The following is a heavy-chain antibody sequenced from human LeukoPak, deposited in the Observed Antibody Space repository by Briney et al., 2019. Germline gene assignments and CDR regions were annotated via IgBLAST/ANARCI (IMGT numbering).Heavy chain of an antibody. CDR3: AKDNGIWSGSYYYGMDV. CDR2: ISWNSGSI. J-gene: IGHJ6*02. Sequence: GGSLRLSCAASGFTFDDYAMHWVRQAPGKGLEWVSGISWNSGSIGYADSVKGRFTISRDNAKSSLYLQMNSLRAEDTALYYCAKDNGIWSGSYYYGMDVWGQGTTVTVSS. V-gene: IGHV3-9*01. CDR1: GFTFDDYA. D-gene: IGHD3-3*01.